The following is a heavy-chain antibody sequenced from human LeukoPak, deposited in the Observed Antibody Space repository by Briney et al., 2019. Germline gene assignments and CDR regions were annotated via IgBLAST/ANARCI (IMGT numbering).Heavy chain of an antibody. J-gene: IGHJ1*01. D-gene: IGHD1-26*01. CDR1: GYTFTSYG. Sequence: GASVKVSCKASGYTFTSYGISWVRQAPGQGLEWMGWISAYNGNTNYAQKLQGRVTMTTDTSTSTAYMELRSLRSDDTAVYYRARDQWYSGSYGHFQHWGQGTLVTVSS. CDR2: ISAYNGNT. V-gene: IGHV1-18*01. CDR3: ARDQWYSGSYGHFQH.